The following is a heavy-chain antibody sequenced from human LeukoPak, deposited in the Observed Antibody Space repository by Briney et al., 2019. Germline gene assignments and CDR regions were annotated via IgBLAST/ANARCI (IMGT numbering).Heavy chain of an antibody. J-gene: IGHJ4*02. D-gene: IGHD3-16*02. CDR3: VWGGYRSFDY. Sequence: GGSLRLSCAASGFTFSDYYINWIRQAPGKGLEWVSYISSSGGTIYYADSVKGRFTISRDNPKNSLYLQMNSLRAEDTAVYSCVWGGYRSFDYWGQGTLVTVSS. V-gene: IGHV3-11*01. CDR1: GFTFSDYY. CDR2: ISSSGGTI.